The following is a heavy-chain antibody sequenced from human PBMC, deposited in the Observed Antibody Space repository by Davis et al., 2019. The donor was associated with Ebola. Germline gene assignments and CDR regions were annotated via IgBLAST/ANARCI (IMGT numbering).Heavy chain of an antibody. J-gene: IGHJ4*02. V-gene: IGHV4-59*08. CDR2: IYYTGSA. CDR3: ARCLYGGRSDY. CDR1: GGSISSYY. D-gene: IGHD4-23*01. Sequence: SETLSLTCTVAGGSISSYYWSWIRQSPGKGLESVGYIYYTGSAYYNPSLKSRLTMSVDTSNNQFSLKLSSVTAADTAMYYCARCLYGGRSDYWGQGTLVTVSS.